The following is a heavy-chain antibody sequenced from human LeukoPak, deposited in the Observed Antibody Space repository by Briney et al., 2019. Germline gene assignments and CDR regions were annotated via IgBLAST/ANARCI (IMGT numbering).Heavy chain of an antibody. CDR3: AKGREMATISFSFDY. Sequence: GGSLRLSCAASGFTFSSYSMNWVRQAPGKGLEWVAVISYDGSNKYYADSVKGRSTISRDNSKNTLYLQMNSLRAEDTAVYYCAKGREMATISFSFDYWGQGTLVTVSS. D-gene: IGHD5-24*01. CDR2: ISYDGSNK. CDR1: GFTFSSYS. V-gene: IGHV3-30*18. J-gene: IGHJ4*02.